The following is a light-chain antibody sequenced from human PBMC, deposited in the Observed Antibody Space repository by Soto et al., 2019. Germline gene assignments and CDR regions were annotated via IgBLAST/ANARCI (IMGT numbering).Light chain of an antibody. V-gene: IGLV2-14*01. J-gene: IGLJ2*01. CDR2: EVS. CDR1: SSDVGGYNY. CDR3: SPYTSSSTHVV. Sequence: QSALTQPASVSGSPGQSITISCTGTSSDVGGYNYVSWYQQHPGKAPKLMIYEVSNRPSWVSNRFSGSKSGNTASLTISGLQAEDEADYYCSPYTSSSTHVVFGGGTKVTVL.